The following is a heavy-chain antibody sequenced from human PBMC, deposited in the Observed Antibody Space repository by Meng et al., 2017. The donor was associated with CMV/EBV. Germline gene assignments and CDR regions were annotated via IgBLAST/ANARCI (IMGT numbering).Heavy chain of an antibody. CDR2: IYTSGST. Sequence: QGQPQESGPGLVKPSETLSLPCTVSGGSISSYYWSWIRQPAGKGLEWIGRIYTSGSTNYNPSLKSRVTMSVDTSKNQLSLKLSSVTAADTAVYYCAREMPIAAAGCFDYWGQGTLVTVSS. V-gene: IGHV4-4*07. J-gene: IGHJ4*02. CDR1: GGSISSYY. CDR3: AREMPIAAAGCFDY. D-gene: IGHD6-13*01.